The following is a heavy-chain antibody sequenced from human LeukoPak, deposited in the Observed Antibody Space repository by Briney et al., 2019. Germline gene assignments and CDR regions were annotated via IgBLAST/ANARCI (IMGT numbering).Heavy chain of an antibody. J-gene: IGHJ6*03. V-gene: IGHV1-69*04. Sequence: EASVKVSCKASGYTFTSYAISWVRQAPGQGLEWMGRIIPILGIANYAQKFQGRVTITADESTSTAYMEVSSLRSEDTAVYYCATSIRFLEWLPPSGYMDVWGKGTTVTVSS. D-gene: IGHD3-3*01. CDR1: GYTFTSYA. CDR2: IIPILGIA. CDR3: ATSIRFLEWLPPSGYMDV.